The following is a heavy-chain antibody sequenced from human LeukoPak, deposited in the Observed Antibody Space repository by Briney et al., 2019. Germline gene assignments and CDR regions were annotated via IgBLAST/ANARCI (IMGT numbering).Heavy chain of an antibody. D-gene: IGHD3-9*01. Sequence: SETLSLTCTVSGDSISTYYWSWIRQPPGKGLEWIGYIYYSGSTNYNPSLKSRVTISVDTSKNQFSLKLSSVTAADTAVYYCAREAAAYYDILTGYYTGRGNWFDPWGQGTLVTVSS. J-gene: IGHJ5*02. V-gene: IGHV4-59*01. CDR1: GDSISTYY. CDR2: IYYSGST. CDR3: AREAAAYYDILTGYYTGRGNWFDP.